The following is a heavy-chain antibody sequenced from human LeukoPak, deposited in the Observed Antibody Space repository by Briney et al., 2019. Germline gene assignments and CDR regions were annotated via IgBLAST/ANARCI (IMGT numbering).Heavy chain of an antibody. CDR2: IRYDGSNK. CDR1: GFTFSSYG. CDR3: AKGSYDYFDY. D-gene: IGHD2-2*01. V-gene: IGHV3-30*02. J-gene: IGHJ4*02. Sequence: GGSLRLSCAASGFTFSSYGMHWFRQAPGKGLEWVAFIRYDGSNKYYADSVKGRFTISRDNSKNTLYLQMNSLRAEDTAVYYCAKGSYDYFDYWGQGTLVTVSS.